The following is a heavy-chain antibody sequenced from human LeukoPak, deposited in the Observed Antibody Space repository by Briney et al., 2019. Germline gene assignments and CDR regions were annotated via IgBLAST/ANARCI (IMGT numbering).Heavy chain of an antibody. Sequence: PGGSLGLSCAASGFTFSRYWMHWVRQAPGKGLMWVSRISPDGSTTLYADSVKGRFTISRDNAKDTLYLQMNSLRAEDTAVYYCAKDAGSSSWSDYWGQGALVTVSS. D-gene: IGHD6-13*01. CDR1: GFTFSRYW. CDR2: ISPDGSTT. J-gene: IGHJ4*02. CDR3: AKDAGSSSWSDY. V-gene: IGHV3-74*03.